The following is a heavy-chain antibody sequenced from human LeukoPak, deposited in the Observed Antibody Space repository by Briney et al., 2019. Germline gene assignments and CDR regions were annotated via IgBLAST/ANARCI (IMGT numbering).Heavy chain of an antibody. V-gene: IGHV5-51*01. Sequence: GESLKISCKGSGYSFSTHWIGWVRQMPGKGLEWMGIIYPGDSDTRYSPSFQGQVTISADKSISTAYLQWSSLKASDTATYYCARLLSDAFDIWGQGTMVTVSS. J-gene: IGHJ3*02. CDR2: IYPGDSDT. CDR1: GYSFSTHW. CDR3: ARLLSDAFDI.